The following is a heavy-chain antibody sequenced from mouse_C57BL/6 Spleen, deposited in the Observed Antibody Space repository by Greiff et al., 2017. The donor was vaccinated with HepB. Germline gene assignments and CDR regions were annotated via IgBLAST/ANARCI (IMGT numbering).Heavy chain of an antibody. D-gene: IGHD1-1*01. CDR3: TRWGYCSRYYFDY. CDR1: GYTFTDYE. J-gene: IGHJ2*01. CDR2: IDPETGGT. Sequence: VQLVESGAELVRPGASVTLSCKASGYTFTDYEMHWVKQTPVHGLEWIGAIDPETGGTAYNQKFKGKAILTADKSSSTAYMELRSLTSEDSAVYYCTRWGYCSRYYFDYWGQGTTLTVSS. V-gene: IGHV1-15*01.